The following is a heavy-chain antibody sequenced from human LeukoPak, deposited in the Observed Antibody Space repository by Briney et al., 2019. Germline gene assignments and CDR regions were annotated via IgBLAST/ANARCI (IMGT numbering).Heavy chain of an antibody. CDR1: GFTFSSYS. V-gene: IGHV3-21*01. CDR2: ISSSSSYI. Sequence: GSLRLSCAASGFTFSSYSMNWVRQAPGKGLEWVSSISSSSSYIYYADSVKGRFTISRDNAKNSLYLQMNSLRAEDTAVYYCASPKSGELGEFDYWGQGTLVTVSS. D-gene: IGHD3-16*01. J-gene: IGHJ4*02. CDR3: ASPKSGELGEFDY.